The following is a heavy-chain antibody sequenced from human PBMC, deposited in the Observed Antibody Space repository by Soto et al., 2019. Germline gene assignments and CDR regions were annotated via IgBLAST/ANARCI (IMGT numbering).Heavy chain of an antibody. Sequence: GGSLRLSCIASGFTFSSYGMNWVRQAPGKGLEWVSGISDSGGSTYYADSVKGRFTISRDNSKDTLYLQMNSLRAEDTAVYFCAKVRCGSWCYYAMDVWGQGTTVTVSS. CDR3: AKVRCGSWCYYAMDV. D-gene: IGHD2-15*01. CDR2: ISDSGGST. J-gene: IGHJ6*02. V-gene: IGHV3-23*01. CDR1: GFTFSSYG.